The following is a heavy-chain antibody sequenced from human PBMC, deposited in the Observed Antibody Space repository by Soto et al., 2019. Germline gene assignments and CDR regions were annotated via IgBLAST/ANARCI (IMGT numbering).Heavy chain of an antibody. CDR3: ARLPRHDDSSGYTSR. D-gene: IGHD3-22*01. CDR2: ISYDGSNK. V-gene: IGHV3-30-3*01. J-gene: IGHJ4*02. CDR1: GFTFSSYA. Sequence: GGSLRLSCAASGFTFSSYAMHWVRQAPGKGLEWVAVISYDGSNKYYADSVKGRFTISRDNSKNTLYLQMNSLRAEDTAVYYCARLPRHDDSSGYTSRWGQGTLVTVSS.